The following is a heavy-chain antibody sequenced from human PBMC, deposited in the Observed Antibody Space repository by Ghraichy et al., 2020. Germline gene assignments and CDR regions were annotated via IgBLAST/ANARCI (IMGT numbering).Heavy chain of an antibody. D-gene: IGHD5-12*01. CDR1: GGSISSGNYY. Sequence: SETLSLTCTVSGGSISSGNYYWSWIRQPPGKGLEWIGYIYSSGSTYYDPSLKSRVTISVDTSKNQFSLKLSSVTAADTAVYYCARDNSGYDRLDYWGQGTLVTVSS. J-gene: IGHJ4*02. V-gene: IGHV4-30-4*01. CDR2: IYSSGST. CDR3: ARDNSGYDRLDY.